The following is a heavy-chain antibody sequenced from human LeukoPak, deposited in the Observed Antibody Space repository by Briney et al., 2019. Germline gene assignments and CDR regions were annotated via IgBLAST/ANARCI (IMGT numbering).Heavy chain of an antibody. D-gene: IGHD6-6*01. V-gene: IGHV3-9*01. CDR2: ISWNSGSI. CDR1: GFTFDDYA. J-gene: IGHJ5*02. CDR3: AKDKGAGSSGFDP. Sequence: GRSLRLSRAASGFTFDDYAMHWVRQAPGKGLEWVSGISWNSGSIGYADSVKGRFTISRDNAKNSLYLQMNSLRAEDTALYYCAKDKGAGSSGFDPWGQGTLVTVSS.